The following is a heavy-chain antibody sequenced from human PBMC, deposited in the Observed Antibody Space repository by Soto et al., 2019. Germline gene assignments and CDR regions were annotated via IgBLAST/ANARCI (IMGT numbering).Heavy chain of an antibody. J-gene: IGHJ3*02. CDR3: ARVGRGYQLLHAFDI. CDR1: GFTFSSYS. V-gene: IGHV3-21*01. D-gene: IGHD2-2*01. Sequence: EVQVVESGGGLVKPGGSLRLSCEASGFTFSSYSMNWVRQAPGKGLEWVSSISSSSSYIYYADSVKGRFTISRDNAKNSLHLQMNSLRAEDMAVYYCARVGRGYQLLHAFDIWGQGTIVTVSS. CDR2: ISSSSSYI.